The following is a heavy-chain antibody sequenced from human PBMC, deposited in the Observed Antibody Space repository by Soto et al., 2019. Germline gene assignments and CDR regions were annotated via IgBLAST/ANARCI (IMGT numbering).Heavy chain of an antibody. Sequence: PSETLSLTCAVYGGSFSGYYWSWIRQPPGKGLEWIGEINHSGSTNYNPSLKSRVTISVDTSKNQFSLKLSSVTAADTAVYYCARGSPHMATRDLHPWFSLGYWFDPWGQGTLVTVSS. CDR2: INHSGST. CDR3: ARGSPHMATRDLHPWFSLGYWFDP. CDR1: GGSFSGYY. J-gene: IGHJ5*02. V-gene: IGHV4-34*01. D-gene: IGHD5-12*01.